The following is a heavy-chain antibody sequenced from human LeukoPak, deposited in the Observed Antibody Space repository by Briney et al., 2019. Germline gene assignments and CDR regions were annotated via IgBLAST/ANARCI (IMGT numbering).Heavy chain of an antibody. V-gene: IGHV1-18*01. J-gene: IGHJ4*02. CDR3: ARDPNGLYYFDY. CDR1: GYTFTNYG. Sequence: ASVKVSCKTSGYTFTNYGISWVRQAPGQGLEWMGWISANSGKTNYAQKLQGRAIMTTDISTSTAYMDLRSLRSDDTAVYYCARDPNGLYYFDYWGQGTLVTVSS. CDR2: ISANSGKT.